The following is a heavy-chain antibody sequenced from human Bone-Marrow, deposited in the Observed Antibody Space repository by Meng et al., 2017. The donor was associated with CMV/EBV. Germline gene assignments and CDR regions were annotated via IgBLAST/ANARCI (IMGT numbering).Heavy chain of an antibody. CDR3: ARIAAAALKPYYYGMDV. D-gene: IGHD6-13*01. J-gene: IGHJ6*02. Sequence: GESLKISCAASGFTVSSNYMSWVRQAPGKGLEWVSVIYSGGRTYYADSVKGRFTISRDNSKNTLYLQMNSLRAEDTAVYYCARIAAAALKPYYYGMDVWGQGTTVTFSS. V-gene: IGHV3-53*05. CDR2: IYSGGRT. CDR1: GFTVSSNY.